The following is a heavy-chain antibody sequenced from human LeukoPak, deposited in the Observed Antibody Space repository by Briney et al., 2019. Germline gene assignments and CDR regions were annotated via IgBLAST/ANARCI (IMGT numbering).Heavy chain of an antibody. J-gene: IGHJ4*02. CDR3: ARVLTLWFGALDY. V-gene: IGHV3-23*01. CDR1: GFMFTDHA. Sequence: GGSLRLSCAASGFMFTDHALSWVRQAPGKGLEWVSSISGSGATTYYAESVRGRFTISRDNSKNTVYLQMNSLRADDTALYYCARVLTLWFGALDYWGQGRMVSVSS. CDR2: ISGSGATT. D-gene: IGHD3-10*01.